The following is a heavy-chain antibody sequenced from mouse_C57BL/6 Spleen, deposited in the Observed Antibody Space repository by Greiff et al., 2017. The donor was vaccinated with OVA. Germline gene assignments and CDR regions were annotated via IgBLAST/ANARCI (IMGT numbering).Heavy chain of an antibody. D-gene: IGHD2-1*01. CDR2: INPSTGGT. Sequence: EVQVVESGPELVKPGASVKISCKASGYSFTGYYMNWVKQSPEKSLEWIGEINPSTGGTTYNQKFKAKATLTVDKSSSTAYMQLKSLTSEDSAVYYCARRGNYDWFAYWGQGTLVTVSA. V-gene: IGHV1-42*01. CDR1: GYSFTGYY. J-gene: IGHJ3*01. CDR3: ARRGNYDWFAY.